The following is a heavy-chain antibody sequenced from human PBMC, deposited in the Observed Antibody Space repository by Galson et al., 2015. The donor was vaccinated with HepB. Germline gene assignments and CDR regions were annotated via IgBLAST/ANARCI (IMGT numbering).Heavy chain of an antibody. V-gene: IGHV3-53*01. Sequence: SLRLSCAASGFSVSDSFMSWVRQAPGKGLEWVSIIYSGDRTFYTDSVKGRFSISRDNSRNTMYLQMNSLKGDDTAVYYCARGTSGDDGWGQGTLVTLPP. CDR2: IYSGDRT. D-gene: IGHD6-19*01. CDR3: ARGTSGDDG. J-gene: IGHJ4*02. CDR1: GFSVSDSF.